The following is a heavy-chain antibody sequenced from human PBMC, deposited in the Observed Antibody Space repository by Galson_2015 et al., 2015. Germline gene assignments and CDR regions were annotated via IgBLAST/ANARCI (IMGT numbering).Heavy chain of an antibody. CDR1: GFTFSNYE. V-gene: IGHV3-48*03. J-gene: IGHJ5*02. CDR2: ISSSDGTK. Sequence: SLRLSCAASGFTFSNYEMNWVRQAPGKGLEWVAYISSSDGTKYYADSVKGRLTISRDNAKNSLYLQMFSLRAEDTAVYYCARERHFGVGSGFDPWGQGTLVTVSS. D-gene: IGHD3-3*01. CDR3: ARERHFGVGSGFDP.